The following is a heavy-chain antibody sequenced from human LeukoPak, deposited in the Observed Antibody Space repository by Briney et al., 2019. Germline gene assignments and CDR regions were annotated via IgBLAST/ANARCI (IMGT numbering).Heavy chain of an antibody. CDR1: VYTFTRYG. CDR2: ISAYNGNT. Sequence: VASVKVSCKASVYTFTRYGISWVRQAPGQGLEWMGWISAYNGNTNYAQNLQGRVTMTTDTSTSTAYMELRSLRSDDTAVYYCARVPHYYGSGSYNYWGQGTLVTVSS. D-gene: IGHD3-10*01. V-gene: IGHV1-18*04. CDR3: ARVPHYYGSGSYNY. J-gene: IGHJ4*02.